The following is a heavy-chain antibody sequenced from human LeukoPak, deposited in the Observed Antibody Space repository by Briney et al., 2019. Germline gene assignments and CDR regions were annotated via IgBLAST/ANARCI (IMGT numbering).Heavy chain of an antibody. CDR3: AKDLLHMVRGGGPPGDY. D-gene: IGHD3-10*01. J-gene: IGHJ4*02. Sequence: GGSLRLSCAASGFTFSSYAMSWVRQAPGKGLEWVSAISGSGGSTYYADSVKGRFTISRDNSKNTLYLQMNSLRAEDTAVYHCAKDLLHMVRGGGPPGDYWGQGTLVTVSS. CDR1: GFTFSSYA. V-gene: IGHV3-23*01. CDR2: ISGSGGST.